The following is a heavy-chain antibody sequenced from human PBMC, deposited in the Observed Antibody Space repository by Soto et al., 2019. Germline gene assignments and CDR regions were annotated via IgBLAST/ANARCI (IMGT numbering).Heavy chain of an antibody. CDR3: ARDPDYGDYGDAFDI. CDR1: GGTFSSYA. D-gene: IGHD4-17*01. J-gene: IGHJ3*02. Sequence: ASVKVSCKASGGTFSSYAISWVRQAPGQGLEWMGGIIPIFGTANYAQKFQGRVTITADKSTSTAYMELSSLRSEDTAVYYCARDPDYGDYGDAFDIWGQGTMVTVSS. CDR2: IIPIFGTA. V-gene: IGHV1-69*06.